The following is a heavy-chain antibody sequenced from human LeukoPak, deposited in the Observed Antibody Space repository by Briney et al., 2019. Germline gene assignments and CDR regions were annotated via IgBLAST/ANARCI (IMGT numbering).Heavy chain of an antibody. Sequence: ASVTVSCKASGYTFTGYYIHWVRQAPGQGLGWLGWINLKSGGTSNAQKFQGTVTMTRDTSIGTAYLELSRLRSGDTAVYYCARGYFDNYFYYWGQGTLVSVSS. J-gene: IGHJ4*02. CDR2: INLKSGGT. V-gene: IGHV1-2*02. D-gene: IGHD3-22*01. CDR1: GYTFTGYY. CDR3: ARGYFDNYFYY.